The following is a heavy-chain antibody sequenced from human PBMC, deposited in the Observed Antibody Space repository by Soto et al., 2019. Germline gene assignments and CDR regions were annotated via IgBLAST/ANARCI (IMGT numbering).Heavy chain of an antibody. CDR3: AKDPRKRRTGYCSSTSCYASLDY. CDR2: ISGSGGST. D-gene: IGHD2-2*01. V-gene: IGHV3-23*01. J-gene: IGHJ4*02. Sequence: GGSLRLSCAASGFTFSSYAMSWVRQAPGKGLEWVSAISGSGGSTYYADSVKGRFTISRDNSKKPLYLQMNSLRAEDTAVYYCAKDPRKRRTGYCSSTSCYASLDYWGQGTLVTVSS. CDR1: GFTFSSYA.